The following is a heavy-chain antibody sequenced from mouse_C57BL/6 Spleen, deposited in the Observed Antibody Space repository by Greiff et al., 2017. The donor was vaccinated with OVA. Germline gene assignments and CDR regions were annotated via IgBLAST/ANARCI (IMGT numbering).Heavy chain of an antibody. J-gene: IGHJ2*01. Sequence: EVQRVESGGGLVQPGGSLSLSCAASGFTFTDYYMSWVRQPPGRALEWLGFIRNKANGYTTEYSASVKGRFTISRDNSQSILYLQMNALRAEDSATYYCATTMVTTSPYFDYWGQGTTLTVSS. D-gene: IGHD2-2*01. V-gene: IGHV7-3*01. CDR2: IRNKANGYTT. CDR1: GFTFTDYY. CDR3: ATTMVTTSPYFDY.